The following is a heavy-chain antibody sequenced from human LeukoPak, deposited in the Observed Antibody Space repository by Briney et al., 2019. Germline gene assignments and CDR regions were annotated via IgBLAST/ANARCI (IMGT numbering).Heavy chain of an antibody. D-gene: IGHD6-19*01. CDR3: ARVSEVGFASYASAWYWFDP. Sequence: SETLSLTCTVSGGSIGTYYWSWIRQSPGKGLEWIGYIYYGGGTNYNPSLKSRVTISVDTSKNQFSLKLFSVTAADTAVYYCARVSEVGFASYASAWYWFDPWGQGTLVTVPS. CDR2: IYYGGGT. V-gene: IGHV4-59*01. J-gene: IGHJ5*02. CDR1: GGSIGTYY.